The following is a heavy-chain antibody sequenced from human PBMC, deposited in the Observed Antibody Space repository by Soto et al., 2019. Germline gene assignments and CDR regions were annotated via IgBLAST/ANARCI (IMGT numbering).Heavy chain of an antibody. V-gene: IGHV3-53*01. CDR1: GFSVTANY. CDR3: HGYGY. D-gene: IGHD5-12*01. J-gene: IGHJ4*02. CDR2: IYSGGST. Sequence: EVQVVESGGGLIQPGRSLRLSCEVSGFSVTANYMSWVRQAPGKGLEWVSVIYSGGSTYYIDSVKGRFSISRDISKNTLHVQMNNLRAEDTAVYYCHGYGYWGQGTLVTVSS.